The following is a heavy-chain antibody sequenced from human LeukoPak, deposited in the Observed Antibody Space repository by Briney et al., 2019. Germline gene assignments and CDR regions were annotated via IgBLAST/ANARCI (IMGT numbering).Heavy chain of an antibody. Sequence: PGGSLRHSCAASGLTFNSFAMNWVRQPPGKRLEWVSASSGSGVSTYYADSVKGRFTISRDNSKNTLYLQMNSLRAEDTAVYYCAKEIKFRAAAGDYFDYWGQGTLVTVSS. D-gene: IGHD6-13*01. CDR2: SSGSGVST. V-gene: IGHV3-23*01. CDR3: AKEIKFRAAAGDYFDY. CDR1: GLTFNSFA. J-gene: IGHJ4*02.